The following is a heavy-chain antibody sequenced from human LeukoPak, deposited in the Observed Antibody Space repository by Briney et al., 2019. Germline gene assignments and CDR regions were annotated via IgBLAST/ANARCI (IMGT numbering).Heavy chain of an antibody. V-gene: IGHV3-74*01. CDR2: INNDGSST. Sequence: PGGSLRLSCAASGFTFNTCGMQWVRQAPGKGLVWVSCINNDGSSTNYADSVKGRFTISRDNAKNTVYLQMDSLRTEDTAVYYCVRGEAHDSWGQGTLITVSS. CDR1: GFTFNTCG. J-gene: IGHJ4*02. CDR3: VRGEAHDS. D-gene: IGHD1-26*01.